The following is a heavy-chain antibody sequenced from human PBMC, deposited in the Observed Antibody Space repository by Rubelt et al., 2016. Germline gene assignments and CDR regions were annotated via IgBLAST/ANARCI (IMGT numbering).Heavy chain of an antibody. CDR2: IYYSGST. J-gene: IGHJ5*02. V-gene: IGHV4-39*07. CDR3: ARGGPLGWFDP. Sequence: QLQLQESGPGLVKPSETLSLTCTVSGGSISSSSYYWGWIRQPPGKGLEWIGSIYYSGSTYYNPSLKSRGTISVDTSKNQFSRKLSSVTAADTAVYYCARGGPLGWFDPWGQGTLVTVSS. CDR1: GGSISSSSYY. D-gene: IGHD1-26*01.